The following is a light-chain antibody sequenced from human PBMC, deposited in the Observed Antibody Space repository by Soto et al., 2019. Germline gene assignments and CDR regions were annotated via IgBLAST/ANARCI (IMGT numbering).Light chain of an antibody. J-gene: IGLJ2*01. Sequence: QAVVTQPPSASGTPGQRVTISCSGSSSNIGSNYVYWYQQLPGTAPKLLIYRSNQRPSGVPARFSGSKSGTSASLAISGLRSEDEADYYCAAWDDSLSGVVFGGGTKLTVL. CDR2: RSN. CDR3: AAWDDSLSGVV. V-gene: IGLV1-47*01. CDR1: SSNIGSNY.